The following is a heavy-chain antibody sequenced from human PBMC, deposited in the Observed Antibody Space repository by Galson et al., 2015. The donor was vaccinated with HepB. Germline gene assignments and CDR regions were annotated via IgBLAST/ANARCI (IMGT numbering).Heavy chain of an antibody. D-gene: IGHD3-3*01. CDR2: MNPNSGNT. V-gene: IGHV1-8*01. Sequence: VSCKASGYTFTSYDINWVRQATGQGLEWMGWMNPNSGNTGYAQKFQGRVTMTRNTSISTAYMELSSLRSEDTAVYYCARGTVVLRFLEWLQTGPYYYYGMDVWGQGTTVTVSS. J-gene: IGHJ6*02. CDR3: ARGTVVLRFLEWLQTGPYYYYGMDV. CDR1: GYTFTSYD.